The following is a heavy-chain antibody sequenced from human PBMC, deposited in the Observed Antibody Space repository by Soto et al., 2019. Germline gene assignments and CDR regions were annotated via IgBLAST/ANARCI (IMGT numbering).Heavy chain of an antibody. CDR1: GYTLTELS. CDR2: FDPEDGET. CDR3: RIYGSGSYYNVFDY. V-gene: IGHV1-24*01. J-gene: IGHJ4*02. Sequence: ASVKVSCKVSGYTLTELSMHWVRQAPGKGLEWMGGFDPEDGETIYAQKFQGRVTMTEDTSTDTAYMELSSLRSEDTAVYYCRIYGSGSYYNVFDYWGQGTLVTVS. D-gene: IGHD3-10*01.